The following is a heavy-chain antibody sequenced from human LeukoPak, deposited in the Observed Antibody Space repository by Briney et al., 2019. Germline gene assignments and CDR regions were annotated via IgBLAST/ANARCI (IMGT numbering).Heavy chain of an antibody. CDR2: ISYDGSNK. CDR3: AKTPIDSSGYTLDY. Sequence: GGSLRLSCAASGFTFSSYGMHWVRQAPGKGLEWVAVISYDGSNKYYADSVKGRFTISRDNSKNTLYLQMNSLRAEDTAVYYCAKTPIDSSGYTLDYWGQGTLVTVSS. V-gene: IGHV3-30*18. D-gene: IGHD3-22*01. CDR1: GFTFSSYG. J-gene: IGHJ4*02.